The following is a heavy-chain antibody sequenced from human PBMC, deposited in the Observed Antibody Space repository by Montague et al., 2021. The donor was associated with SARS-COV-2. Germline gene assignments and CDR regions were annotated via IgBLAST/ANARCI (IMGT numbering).Heavy chain of an antibody. CDR3: AKCLRFSGFDGNYFDS. Sequence: SLRLSCAVSGFYFNDYGMSWVRQAPGKGLDWVSAVSGDGDSTYYADSVKGRFTISGDNSKNTLYLQMNSLRAEDTAVYYCAKCLRFSGFDGNYFDSWGQGTLVTVSS. CDR1: GFYFNDYG. D-gene: IGHD5-12*01. V-gene: IGHV3-23*01. J-gene: IGHJ4*02. CDR2: VSGDGDST.